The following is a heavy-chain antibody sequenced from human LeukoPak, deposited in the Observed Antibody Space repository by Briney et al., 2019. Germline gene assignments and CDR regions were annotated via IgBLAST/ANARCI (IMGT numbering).Heavy chain of an antibody. CDR2: INPNSGGT. J-gene: IGHJ6*03. CDR3: VRGGSGGSFRYYYMDV. D-gene: IGHD3-10*01. V-gene: IGHV1-2*02. CDR1: GYTFTGYY. Sequence: ASVKVSCKASGYTFTGYYMHWVRQAPGQGLEWMGWINPNSGGTNYAQKFQGRVTMTRDTSISTAYMELSRLRSDDTAVYYCVRGGSGGSFRYYYMDVWSKGTTVTISS.